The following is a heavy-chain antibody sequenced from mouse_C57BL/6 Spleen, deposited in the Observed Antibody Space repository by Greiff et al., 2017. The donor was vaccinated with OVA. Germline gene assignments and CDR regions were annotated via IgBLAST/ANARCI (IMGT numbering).Heavy chain of an antibody. CDR2: IWSGGST. V-gene: IGHV2-2*01. J-gene: IGHJ2*01. CDR3: ASLITTDFDY. CDR1: GFSLTSYG. Sequence: QVQLKESGPGLVQPSQSLSITCTVSGFSLTSYGVHWVRQSPGKGLEWLGVIWSGGSTDYTAAFISRLSISKDNSKSQVFFKMNSLHADDTAIYYCASLITTDFDYWGQGTTLTVSS. D-gene: IGHD1-1*01.